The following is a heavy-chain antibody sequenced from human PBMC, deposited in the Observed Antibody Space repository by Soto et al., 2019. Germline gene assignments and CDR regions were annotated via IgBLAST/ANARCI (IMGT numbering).Heavy chain of an antibody. Sequence: GGSLRLSCAASGFTFSSYAMSWVRQAPGKGLEWVSAISGSGGSTYYADSVKGRFTISRDNSKNTLYLQMNSLRAEDTAVYYCAKEGSYYDFWSGSYGLSNYYYYSYMAVWGKGTTVTVSS. CDR1: GFTFSSYA. CDR2: ISGSGGST. CDR3: AKEGSYYDFWSGSYGLSNYYYYSYMAV. J-gene: IGHJ6*03. D-gene: IGHD3-3*01. V-gene: IGHV3-23*01.